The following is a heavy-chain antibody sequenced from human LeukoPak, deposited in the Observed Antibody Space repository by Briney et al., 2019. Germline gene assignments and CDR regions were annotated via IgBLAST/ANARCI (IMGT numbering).Heavy chain of an antibody. J-gene: IGHJ4*02. CDR1: GFTFSSYS. CDR3: ARDRGDVGYCSSTSCSNLDY. CDR2: ITSSSSYI. V-gene: IGHV3-21*01. Sequence: GVSLSLSCAASGFTFSSYSTNWARQAPAKGLEWVSSITSSSSYIYYADSEKGRFTISRDNAKNSLYLPMNSLRAEDAAVYYCARDRGDVGYCSSTSCSNLDYWGQGTLVTVSS. D-gene: IGHD2-2*01.